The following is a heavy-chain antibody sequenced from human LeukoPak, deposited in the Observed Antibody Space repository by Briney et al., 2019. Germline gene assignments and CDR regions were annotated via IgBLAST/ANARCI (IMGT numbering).Heavy chain of an antibody. CDR2: INHSGST. V-gene: IGHV4-34*01. CDR1: GGSFSGYY. CDR3: ARGYHTNKDWFDP. J-gene: IGHJ5*02. Sequence: PSETLSLTCAVYGGSFSGYYWSWIRQPPGKGLEWIGEINHSGSTNYNPSHKSRVTISVDTSKNQFSLTLSSVTAADTAMYYCARGYHTNKDWFDPWGQGTLVTVSS. D-gene: IGHD1/OR15-1a*01.